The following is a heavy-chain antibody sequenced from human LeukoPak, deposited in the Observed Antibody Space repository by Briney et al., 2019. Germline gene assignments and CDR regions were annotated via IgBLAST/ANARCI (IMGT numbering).Heavy chain of an antibody. Sequence: GASVKVSCKASGYTFTSYYMHWVRQAPGQGLEWMGIINPSGGSTSYAQKFQGRVTMTRDMSTSTVYMELSRLRSDDTAVYYCARVLRYYDILSKPFDYWGQGTLVTVSS. V-gene: IGHV1-46*01. D-gene: IGHD3-9*01. J-gene: IGHJ4*02. CDR1: GYTFTSYY. CDR2: INPSGGST. CDR3: ARVLRYYDILSKPFDY.